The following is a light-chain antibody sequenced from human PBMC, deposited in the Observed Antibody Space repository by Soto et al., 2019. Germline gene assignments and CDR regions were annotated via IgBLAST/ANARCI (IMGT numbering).Light chain of an antibody. CDR1: QNVGDN. CDR3: QQYGSSTGT. CDR2: GAS. V-gene: IGKV3-20*01. Sequence: LTQSPGALCLSPGERATLSCRASQNVGDNLVWYHQKPGQSPRLLIFGASIRDTGLPDRFSGGGSGTDFTLTISRLENEDSAVYDCQQYGSSTGTFRQGTRLEIK. J-gene: IGKJ5*01.